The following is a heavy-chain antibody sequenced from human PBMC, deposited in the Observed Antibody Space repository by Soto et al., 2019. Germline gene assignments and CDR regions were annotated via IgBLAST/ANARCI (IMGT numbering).Heavy chain of an antibody. CDR1: GGSISSYY. CDR2: IYYSGST. J-gene: IGHJ3*02. CDR3: ARDQPRRAPIWGGSYYVFDI. Sequence: SETLSLTCTVSGGSISSYYWSWIRQPPGKGLEWIGYIYYSGSTNYNPSLKSRVTISVDTSKNQFSLKLSSVTAADTAVYYCARDQPRRAPIWGGSYYVFDIWGQGTMVTVSS. D-gene: IGHD1-26*01. V-gene: IGHV4-59*01.